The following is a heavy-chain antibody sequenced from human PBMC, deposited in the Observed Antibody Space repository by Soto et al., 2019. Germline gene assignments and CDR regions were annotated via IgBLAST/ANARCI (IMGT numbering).Heavy chain of an antibody. Sequence: GSLRLSCAASGFTFRNYWMGWVRQTPDKGLEWVANIKPDGSDKYYVDSVKGRFTISRDNAKNSVFLQMNSLRAEDTAVYYCARENYFDYWGQGT. CDR3: ARENYFDY. CDR2: IKPDGSDK. CDR1: GFTFRNYW. J-gene: IGHJ4*02. V-gene: IGHV3-7*01.